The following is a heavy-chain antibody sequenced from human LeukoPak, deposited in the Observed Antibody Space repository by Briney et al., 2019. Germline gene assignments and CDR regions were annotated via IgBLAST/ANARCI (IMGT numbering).Heavy chain of an antibody. J-gene: IGHJ5*02. D-gene: IGHD3-9*01. CDR2: INSDGSST. Sequence: PGGSLRLSCAASGFTFSSYWMHWVRQAPGKGLVWVSRINSDGSSTSYADSVKGRFTISRDNAKNTLYLQMNSLRAEDTAVCYCAKGGVRYFDWLPIYERTPPINWFDPWGQGTLVTVSS. CDR3: AKGGVRYFDWLPIYERTPPINWFDP. V-gene: IGHV3-74*01. CDR1: GFTFSSYW.